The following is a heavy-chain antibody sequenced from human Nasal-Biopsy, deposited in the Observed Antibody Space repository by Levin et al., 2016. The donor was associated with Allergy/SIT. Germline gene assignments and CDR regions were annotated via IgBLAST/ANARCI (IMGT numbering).Heavy chain of an antibody. Sequence: GESLKISCSGSGFTFYGYAMHWVRLAPGKGLEFVSTISHNGENSYYADSVKGRFTVSRDNSKNTLILQMSSLRPEDTALYYCATDLLGCGSDCPIDNWGQGTLVTVSS. D-gene: IGHD2-21*01. CDR3: ATDLLGCGSDCPIDN. CDR1: GFTFYGYA. CDR2: ISHNGENS. J-gene: IGHJ4*02. V-gene: IGHV3-64D*06.